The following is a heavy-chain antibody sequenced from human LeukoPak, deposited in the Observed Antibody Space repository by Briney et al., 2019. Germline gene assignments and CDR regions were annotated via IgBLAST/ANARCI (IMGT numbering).Heavy chain of an antibody. V-gene: IGHV3-23*01. J-gene: IGHJ4*02. Sequence: PGGSLRLSCAASGFTFSSYAMTWVRQAPGKGLEWVSVISGSGDTTYYADSVKGRFTISRDNSKNTLYLQMNSLKTEDTAVYYCTTAPGPFDYWGQGTLVTVSS. CDR2: ISGSGDTT. CDR3: TTAPGPFDY. CDR1: GFTFSSYA.